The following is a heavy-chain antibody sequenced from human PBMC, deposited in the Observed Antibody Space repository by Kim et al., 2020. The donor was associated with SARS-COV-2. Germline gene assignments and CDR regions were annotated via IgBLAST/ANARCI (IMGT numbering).Heavy chain of an antibody. CDR2: ISGGSPTGI. Sequence: GGSLRLSCAASGFAFNNYALAWVRQAPGKGLEWVATISGGSPTGIYYADSVKGRFIISRDNSIKQLYLQMNSLRADDTARYYCSLCGSGWNRWPDPRGQGTLVSVAS. CDR3: SLCGSGWNRWPDP. V-gene: IGHV3-23*01. J-gene: IGHJ5*02. CDR1: GFAFNNYA. D-gene: IGHD2-21*02.